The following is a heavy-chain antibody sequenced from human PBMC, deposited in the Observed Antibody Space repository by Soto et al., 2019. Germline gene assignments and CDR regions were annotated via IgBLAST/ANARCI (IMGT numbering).Heavy chain of an antibody. CDR2: INPNVGGT. J-gene: IGHJ5*02. D-gene: IGHD3-16*01. CDR3: ARGGREVPRIPYDT. Sequence: QVQLVQSGAEVKKPGASVYVSCKASGYTFSDYYVHWVRQAPGQGLEWMGWINPNVGGTNYARKFQGRVTMTRATSISTVYMKLTRLRPDDTAIYYCARGGREVPRIPYDTWGQGTRVTVSS. CDR1: GYTFSDYY. V-gene: IGHV1-2*02.